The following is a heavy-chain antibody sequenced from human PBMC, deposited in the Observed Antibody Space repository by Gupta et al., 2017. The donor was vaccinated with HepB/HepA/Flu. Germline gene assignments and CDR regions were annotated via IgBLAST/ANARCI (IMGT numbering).Heavy chain of an antibody. CDR2: TYYRSKWYN. J-gene: IGHJ3*02. CDR3: ARVSPGYSSGWYEAFDI. D-gene: IGHD6-19*01. CDR1: GASVSSNSAA. Sequence: QVQLQQSGPGLVKPSQTLSLTCAISGASVSSNSAAWTWIRQSAWRGLEWLGRTYYRSKWYNDYAVSVKSRITINPDTSKNQFSLHLNSVTPEDTAVYYCARVSPGYSSGWYEAFDIWGQGTMVTVSS. V-gene: IGHV6-1*01.